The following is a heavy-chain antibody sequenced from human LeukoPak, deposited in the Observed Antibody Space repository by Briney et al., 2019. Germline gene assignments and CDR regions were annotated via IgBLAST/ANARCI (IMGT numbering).Heavy chain of an antibody. CDR3: ARDHRGYSYGGQAPGDY. Sequence: GPVKVSCKASGYTFTSYGISWVRQAPGQGLEWMGWINPNSGGTNYAQKFQGRVTMTRDTSISTAYMELSRLRSDDTAVYYCARDHRGYSYGGQAPGDYWGQGTLVTVSS. V-gene: IGHV1-2*02. J-gene: IGHJ4*02. CDR1: GYTFTSYG. CDR2: INPNSGGT. D-gene: IGHD5-18*01.